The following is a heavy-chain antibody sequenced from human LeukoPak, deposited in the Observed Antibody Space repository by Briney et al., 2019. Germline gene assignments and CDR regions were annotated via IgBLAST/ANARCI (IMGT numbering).Heavy chain of an antibody. V-gene: IGHV6-1*01. Sequence: SQTLSPTCAISGDSVSSNSVTWNWIRQSPSRGLEWLGRTYYRSTWYNDYAVSVRGRITVDPDTSKNQFSLHLNSVTPEDTAVYYCARRLTQYDCFDPWGQGILVTVSS. CDR2: TYYRSTWYN. J-gene: IGHJ5*02. CDR1: GDSVSSNSVT. D-gene: IGHD2-2*01. CDR3: ARRLTQYDCFDP.